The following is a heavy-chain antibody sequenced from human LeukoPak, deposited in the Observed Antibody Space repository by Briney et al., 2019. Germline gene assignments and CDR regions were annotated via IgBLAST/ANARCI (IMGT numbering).Heavy chain of an antibody. CDR1: GGSISSYY. V-gene: IGHV4-59*01. D-gene: IGHD3-16*01. CDR2: IYYSGST. Sequence: SETLSLTCSVSGGSISSYYWSWIRQPPGKGLEWIGYIYYSGSTNYNPSLKSRVTISVDTSKNQFSLKLSSVTAADTAVYYCARVAGGDAFDIWGQGTMVTVSS. J-gene: IGHJ3*02. CDR3: ARVAGGDAFDI.